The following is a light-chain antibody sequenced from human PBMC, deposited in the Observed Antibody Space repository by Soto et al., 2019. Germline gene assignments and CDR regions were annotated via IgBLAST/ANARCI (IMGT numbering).Light chain of an antibody. CDR2: ASS. J-gene: IGKJ4*01. V-gene: IGKV1-12*01. Sequence: DIQLTQSPSSVSASVGDRVTITCRASQDINTWLGWYQQKPGKAPTLLIYASSSLQSGVPSRFSGSGSGTEFTLTIRSLQPEDFATYHCQQTNNFPLPFGGGTKV. CDR1: QDINTW. CDR3: QQTNNFPLP.